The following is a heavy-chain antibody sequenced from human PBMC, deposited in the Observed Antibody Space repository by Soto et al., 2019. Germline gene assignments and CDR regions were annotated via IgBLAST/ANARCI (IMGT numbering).Heavy chain of an antibody. CDR3: ARSLCVDPSSWVYYYYGMDV. CDR2: VYYSGST. D-gene: IGHD3-16*01. CDR1: GGSISSSSYY. V-gene: IGHV4-39*01. Sequence: QVQLQESGPGLVKPSETLSLTCTVSGGSISSSSYYWGWIRQPPGKGLEWIGSVYYSGSTYYKPSLKSRFTISVDTSNNQLSLKLSSVTAADTAVYYCARSLCVDPSSWVYYYYGMDVWGQGTTVTVSS. J-gene: IGHJ6*02.